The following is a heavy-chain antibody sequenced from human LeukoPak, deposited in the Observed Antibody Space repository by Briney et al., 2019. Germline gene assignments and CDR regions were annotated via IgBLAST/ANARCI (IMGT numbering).Heavy chain of an antibody. Sequence: GGSLRLSCAASGFTFRSYSMNWVRQDPGKGLEWVSSISYSPIHIYYADSVKGRFTISRDDAKSSLSLQMNSLRVEDTAVYYCASGGSGELYWGQGILVTVSS. D-gene: IGHD3-10*01. CDR2: ISYSPIHI. CDR3: ASGGSGELY. V-gene: IGHV3-21*01. J-gene: IGHJ4*02. CDR1: GFTFRSYS.